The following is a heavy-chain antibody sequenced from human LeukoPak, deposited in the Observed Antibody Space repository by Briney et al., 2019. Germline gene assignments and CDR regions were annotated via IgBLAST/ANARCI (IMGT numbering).Heavy chain of an antibody. CDR1: GFTFSSHW. Sequence: GGSLRLSCAASGFTFSSHWWSWVRQAPGKGLEWVASIDPDGSEKYYVDSVKGRFTISRDNAQNSLYLQLNSLRAEDTAMYYCARGHYGLDYWGQGTLVTVSS. D-gene: IGHD3-16*01. J-gene: IGHJ4*02. CDR2: IDPDGSEK. CDR3: ARGHYGLDY. V-gene: IGHV3-7*01.